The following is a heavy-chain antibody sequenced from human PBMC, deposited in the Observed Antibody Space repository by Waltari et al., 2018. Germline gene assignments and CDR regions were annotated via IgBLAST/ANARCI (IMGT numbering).Heavy chain of an antibody. J-gene: IGHJ4*02. CDR3: ARDLYDTGSGDYPGRDF. Sequence: EVQLVESGGVLVHPGGSLRLSCAASGFTFSNFWMPWVRQAPWKGLVWVSRIDSGGSDTSYAGSVKGRFTISRDNTKNTLYLQMNSLRGEDTGVYYCARDLYDTGSGDYPGRDFWGQGTLVTVAS. V-gene: IGHV3-74*01. D-gene: IGHD1-26*01. CDR2: IDSGGSDT. CDR1: GFTFSNFW.